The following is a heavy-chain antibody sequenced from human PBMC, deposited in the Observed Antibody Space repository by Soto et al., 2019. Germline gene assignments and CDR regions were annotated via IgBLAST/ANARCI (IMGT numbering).Heavy chain of an antibody. J-gene: IGHJ5*02. CDR2: INYRGDT. Sequence: PSETLSLTCTVSGASLSSSPYFWGWIRRPPGKGLEFIGSINYRGDTYYNPSLRSRVTLSVDTSKNQFSLKVTSVTATDRGLYYCSRRAPEGFDPWGQGTLVTV. V-gene: IGHV4-39*01. CDR1: GASLSSSPYF. CDR3: SRRAPEGFDP.